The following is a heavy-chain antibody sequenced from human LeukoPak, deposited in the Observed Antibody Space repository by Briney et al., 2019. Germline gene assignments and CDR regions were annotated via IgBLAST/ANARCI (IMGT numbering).Heavy chain of an antibody. CDR2: VSSSGST. D-gene: IGHD2-21*02. Sequence: SETLSLTCSVSGDSISYFYWSWIRQAAGKGLEWIGRVSSSGSTDYNASLKSRVTISVDTSKNQFSLKLSSVTAADTAVYYCAREGSVVVTAADFDYWGQGTLVTVSS. CDR1: GDSISYFY. J-gene: IGHJ4*02. V-gene: IGHV4-4*07. CDR3: AREGSVVVTAADFDY.